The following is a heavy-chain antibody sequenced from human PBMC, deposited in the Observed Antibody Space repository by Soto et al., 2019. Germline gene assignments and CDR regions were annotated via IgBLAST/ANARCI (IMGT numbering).Heavy chain of an antibody. CDR3: ARGRASGSYYLLDY. D-gene: IGHD3-10*01. CDR1: GNTFTTYD. Sequence: ASVKVSCKASGNTFTTYDINCVRQATGHGLEWMGWINPNSGNIGYAQRFQGRVTMTRDTAIRTAYMEVSSLRSDDTAVYYCARGRASGSYYLLDYWGQGTLVTVSS. V-gene: IGHV1-8*01. CDR2: INPNSGNI. J-gene: IGHJ4*02.